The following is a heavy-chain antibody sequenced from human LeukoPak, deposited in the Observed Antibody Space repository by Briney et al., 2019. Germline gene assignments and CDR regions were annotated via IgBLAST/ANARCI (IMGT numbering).Heavy chain of an antibody. Sequence: GGSLRLSCAASGLIFNTAWMGWVRQAPGKGLEWVGRIKSRTYGGTTEYAAPVKGRFTISRDDSKNTLYVQMNSLRTEDTAVYYCTTDLAFWSASPDYWGQGTLVAASS. D-gene: IGHD3-3*01. J-gene: IGHJ4*02. CDR3: TTDLAFWSASPDY. CDR2: IKSRTYGGTT. V-gene: IGHV3-15*01. CDR1: GLIFNTAW.